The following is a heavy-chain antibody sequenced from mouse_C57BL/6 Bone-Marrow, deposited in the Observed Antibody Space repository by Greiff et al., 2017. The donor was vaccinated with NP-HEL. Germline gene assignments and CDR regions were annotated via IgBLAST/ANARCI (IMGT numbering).Heavy chain of an antibody. CDR2: IDPSDSET. D-gene: IGHD1-1*01. J-gene: IGHJ2*01. V-gene: IGHV1-52*01. CDR1: GYTFTSYW. Sequence: QVQLQQPGAELVRPGSSVKLSCKASGYTFTSYWMHWVKQRPIQGLEWIGNIDPSDSETHYNQKFKDKATLTVDKSSSTAYMQLSSLTSEDSAVYYCARDYYGSSYIFDYWGQGTTLTVSS. CDR3: ARDYYGSSYIFDY.